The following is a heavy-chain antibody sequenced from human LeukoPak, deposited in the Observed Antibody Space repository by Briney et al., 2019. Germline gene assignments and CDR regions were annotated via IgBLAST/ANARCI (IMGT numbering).Heavy chain of an antibody. D-gene: IGHD2-2*01. Sequence: PGGYLRLSCAASGFTFSSYSMNWVRQDPGKGREWVLYISNSSSTKYYADSVKGRFTITRDNAKNASYLQMNSLRAEETAVYYCATREKYQLLDFDYWGQGTLVTVSS. CDR3: ATREKYQLLDFDY. J-gene: IGHJ4*02. CDR1: GFTFSSYS. CDR2: ISNSSSTK. V-gene: IGHV3-48*01.